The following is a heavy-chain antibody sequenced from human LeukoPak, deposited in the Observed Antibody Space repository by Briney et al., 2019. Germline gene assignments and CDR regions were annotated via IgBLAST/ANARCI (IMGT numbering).Heavy chain of an antibody. V-gene: IGHV3-11*05. CDR2: ISTSSTYT. J-gene: IGHJ4*02. CDR1: GFTFSDYY. D-gene: IGHD3-10*01. Sequence: GGSLRLSCAASGFTFSDYYMSWIRQAPGKGPEWVSCISTSSTYTNYADSVKGRFTISRDNAKNSLYLQMNSLRAEDTAVYYCARDLMIRGVHDYWGQGTLVIVSS. CDR3: ARDLMIRGVHDY.